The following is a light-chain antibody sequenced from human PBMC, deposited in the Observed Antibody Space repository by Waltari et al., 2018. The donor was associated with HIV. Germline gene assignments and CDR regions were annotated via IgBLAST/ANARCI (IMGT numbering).Light chain of an antibody. Sequence: AVTQPASVSGLPEQSTTISCTGDDSDFGLYNFVSWYQQHSGKPPKLILYDVDSRASGVSDRFSGSMSGNTASLTISGLRTEDEAHYYCASFTGDNTVMFGGGTEVTVL. CDR3: ASFTGDNTVM. V-gene: IGLV2-14*03. J-gene: IGLJ3*02. CDR2: DVD. CDR1: DSDFGLYNF.